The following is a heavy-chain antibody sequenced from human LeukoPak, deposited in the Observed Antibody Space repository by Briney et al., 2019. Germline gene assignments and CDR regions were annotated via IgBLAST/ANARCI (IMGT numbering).Heavy chain of an antibody. J-gene: IGHJ3*02. CDR2: IYPGDSDT. CDR3: ARQGVAGTLDAFDI. D-gene: IGHD6-19*01. CDR1: GYSFTNYW. V-gene: IGHV5-51*01. Sequence: GESLKISCKGSGYSFTNYWIGWVRQMPGKGLDWMGIIYPGDSDTRYSPSFQGQVIMSVGKSITTAYLQWSSLKASDTAMYYCARQGVAGTLDAFDIWGQGTMVTVSS.